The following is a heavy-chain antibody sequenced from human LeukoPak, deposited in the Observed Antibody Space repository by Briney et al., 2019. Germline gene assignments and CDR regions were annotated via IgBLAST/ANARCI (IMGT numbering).Heavy chain of an antibody. CDR1: GFTFSSYG. CDR3: ARDGGAYCGGDCYSGNWFDP. CDR2: IWYDGSNK. D-gene: IGHD2-21*02. V-gene: IGHV3-33*01. J-gene: IGHJ5*02. Sequence: PGRSLRLSCAASGFTFSSYGIHWVRQAPGKGLEWVAVIWYDGSNKYYADSVKGRFTISRDNSKNTLYLQMNSLRAEDTAVYYCARDGGAYCGGDCYSGNWFDPWVQGTLVAVSS.